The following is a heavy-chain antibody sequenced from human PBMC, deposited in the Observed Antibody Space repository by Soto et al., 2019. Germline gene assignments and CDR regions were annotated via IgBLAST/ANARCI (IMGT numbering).Heavy chain of an antibody. CDR2: IYYSGST. CDR3: ARGGTYGSGPAPFDP. CDR1: GGSISSGGYY. D-gene: IGHD3-10*01. Sequence: NPSETLSLTCTVSGGSISSGGYYWSWIRQHPGKGLEWIGYIYYSGSTYYNPSLKSRVTISVDTSKNQFSLKLSSVTAADTAVYYCARGGTYGSGPAPFDPWGQGTLVTVSS. V-gene: IGHV4-31*03. J-gene: IGHJ5*02.